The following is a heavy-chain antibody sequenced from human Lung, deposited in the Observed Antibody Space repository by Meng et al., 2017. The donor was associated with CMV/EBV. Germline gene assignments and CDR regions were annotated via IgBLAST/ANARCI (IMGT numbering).Heavy chain of an antibody. CDR2: IYYTGST. D-gene: IGHD3-22*01. V-gene: IGHV4-59*01. Sequence: SETLSLTCTVSGASISTSYWSWIRQPPGKGPEWIGYIYYTGSTNYNPSLKSRVTISLDTSKNQFSLKLSPVTAAYTAVYYCARGYYDSSGSSNTFDIWGQGTMVXVSS. J-gene: IGHJ3*02. CDR1: GASISTSY. CDR3: ARGYYDSSGSSNTFDI.